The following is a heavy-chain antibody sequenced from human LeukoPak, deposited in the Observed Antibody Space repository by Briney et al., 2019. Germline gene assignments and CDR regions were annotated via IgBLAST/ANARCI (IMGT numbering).Heavy chain of an antibody. J-gene: IGHJ4*02. D-gene: IGHD4-11*01. CDR1: GYTFRGNY. Sequence: ASVKVSCKASGYTFRGNYIHWLRQAPGQGLEWVGWIDANNGDTKSAQKFQGRVTMSRDTSISTAYMDLSSLSPDDAAVYYCARHPSSVTLYFFDYWGQRTLVTVSS. CDR3: ARHPSSVTLYFFDY. CDR2: IDANNGDT. V-gene: IGHV1-2*02.